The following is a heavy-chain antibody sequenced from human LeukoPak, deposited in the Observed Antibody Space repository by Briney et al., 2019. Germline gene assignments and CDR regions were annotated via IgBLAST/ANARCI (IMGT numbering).Heavy chain of an antibody. D-gene: IGHD6-19*01. CDR3: AKDTGSGWYLSMVFDY. J-gene: IGHJ4*02. CDR2: ISWNSGSI. CDR1: GFTFYDYA. Sequence: PGGSLRLSCAAYGFTFYDYAMHWVRQAPGKGLEWVSGISWNSGSIVYADSVKGRFTISRDNSKNTLYLQMNSLRAEDTAVYYCAKDTGSGWYLSMVFDYWGQGTLVTVSS. V-gene: IGHV3-9*01.